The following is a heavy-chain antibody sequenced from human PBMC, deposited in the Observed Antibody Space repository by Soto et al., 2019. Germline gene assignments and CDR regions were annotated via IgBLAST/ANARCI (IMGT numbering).Heavy chain of an antibody. CDR3: ARGEYGDPLGVGY. CDR2: INPNSGGT. Sequence: QVQLVQSGAEVKKPGASVKVSCKASGYTFTGYYMHWVRQAPGQGLEWMGWINPNSGGTNYAQKVQGWATMTRDTSISTAYMELSRLRSDDTAVYYCARGEYGDPLGVGYWGQGTLVTVSS. J-gene: IGHJ4*02. V-gene: IGHV1-2*04. CDR1: GYTFTGYY. D-gene: IGHD4-17*01.